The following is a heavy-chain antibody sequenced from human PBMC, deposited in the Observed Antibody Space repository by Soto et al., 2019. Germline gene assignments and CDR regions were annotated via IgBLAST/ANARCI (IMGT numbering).Heavy chain of an antibody. Sequence: QVQLVESGGGVVQPGRSLRLSCAASGFTFSSYGMHWVRQAPGKGLEWVAVISYDGSNKYYADSVKGRFTISRDNSKNTLYLQMNSLRAEDTAVYYCAKDRGVDVSVVVVAATGNLDKFDPWGQGTLVTVSS. V-gene: IGHV3-30*18. CDR1: GFTFSSYG. J-gene: IGHJ5*02. D-gene: IGHD2-15*01. CDR2: ISYDGSNK. CDR3: AKDRGVDVSVVVVAATGNLDKFDP.